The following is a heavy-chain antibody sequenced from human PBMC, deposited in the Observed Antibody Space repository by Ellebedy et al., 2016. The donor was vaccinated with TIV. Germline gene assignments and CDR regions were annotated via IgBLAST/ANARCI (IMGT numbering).Heavy chain of an antibody. CDR3: ARKTGSQQGYYGLDV. CDR1: GYTFISCG. J-gene: IGHJ6*02. D-gene: IGHD3-10*01. CDR2: ISPYTGNT. Sequence: ASVKVSCXASGYTFISCGISWVRQAPGQGLEGMGWISPYTGNTRYAQNLQDRVTMTTDTSTSTAYLELGSLRSDDTAVYFCARKTGSQQGYYGLDVWGQGTTVTVSS. V-gene: IGHV1-18*04.